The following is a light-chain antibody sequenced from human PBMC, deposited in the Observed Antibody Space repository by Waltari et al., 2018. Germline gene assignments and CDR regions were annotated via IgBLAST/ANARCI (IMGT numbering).Light chain of an antibody. CDR1: QSVSSNY. V-gene: IGKV3-20*01. CDR2: DVA. CDR3: QQYGRSPWT. Sequence: FVLTQSPGPLSLSPGDGVTLSCRAGQSVSSNYLAWYQQKPGQAPRLLIYDVANRASGIADRFSGSGSGTDFTLTISRLEPEDVAVYYCQQYGRSPWTFGQGTKVEIK. J-gene: IGKJ1*01.